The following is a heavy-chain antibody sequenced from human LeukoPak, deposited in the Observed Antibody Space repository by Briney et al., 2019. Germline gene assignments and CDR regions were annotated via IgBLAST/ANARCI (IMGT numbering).Heavy chain of an antibody. D-gene: IGHD4-11*01. CDR2: IYHSGST. CDR1: GYSFSSGYY. J-gene: IGHJ3*02. V-gene: IGHV4-38-2*01. CDR3: ARHDYGNYEFAFDI. Sequence: PSETLSLTCAVSGYSFSSGYYWGWIRPPPGKGLEWIGIIYHSGSTYYNPSLKSRVTISVDTSKNQFSLKLSSVTAADTAVYYCARHDYGNYEFAFDIWGQGTMVTVSS.